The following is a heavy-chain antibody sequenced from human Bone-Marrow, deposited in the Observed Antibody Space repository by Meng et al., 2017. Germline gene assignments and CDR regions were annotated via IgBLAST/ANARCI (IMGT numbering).Heavy chain of an antibody. CDR1: GFTFSSYA. J-gene: IGHJ4*02. Sequence: VQVVECGGGVAQPGRSLRLSCAASGFTFSSYAMHWVRQAPGKGLEWVAVISYDGSNKYYADSVKGRFTISRDNSKNTLYLQMNSLRAEDTAVYYCARGGNEFDYWGQGTLVNVSS. V-gene: IGHV3-30*01. CDR2: ISYDGSNK. CDR3: ARGGNEFDY. D-gene: IGHD4-23*01.